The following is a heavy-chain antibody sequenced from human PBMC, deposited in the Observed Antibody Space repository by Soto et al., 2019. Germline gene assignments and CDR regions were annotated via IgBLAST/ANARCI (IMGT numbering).Heavy chain of an antibody. CDR2: ISTSNGNT. V-gene: IGHV1-18*01. J-gene: IGHJ6*03. D-gene: IGHD2-15*01. CDR1: GYTFTNYE. Sequence: QVQMVQSGAEVKKPGASVKVACKASGYTFTNYEISWVRQAPGQGLEWMGLISTSNGNTNYAQKVQGRVTLTTDTSTSTVYMELRSLRSDDPAVYYCARSTVVAVTTPSSYNMAVWGKATAVTVSS. CDR3: ARSTVVAVTTPSSYNMAV.